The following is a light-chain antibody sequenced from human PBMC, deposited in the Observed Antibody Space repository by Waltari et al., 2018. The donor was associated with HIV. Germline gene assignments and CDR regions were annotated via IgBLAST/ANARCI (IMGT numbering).Light chain of an antibody. J-gene: IGLJ3*02. CDR3: ASWDDSLGGRWV. CDR1: RSDIGTNY. V-gene: IGLV1-47*01. CDR2: RNI. Sequence: QSVLTQPPSTSGTPGQTVTISCSGTRSDIGTNYVYWYQQVPGTAPKFLIDRNIQCPSGVPARFSGSKSGTSASLAIIGLRSEDESHYHCASWDDSLGGRWVFGGGTKLTVL.